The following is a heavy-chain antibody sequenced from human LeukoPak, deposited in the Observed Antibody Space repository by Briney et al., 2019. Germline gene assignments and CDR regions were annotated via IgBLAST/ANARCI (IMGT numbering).Heavy chain of an antibody. V-gene: IGHV1-18*01. D-gene: IGHD2-2*01. CDR1: GYTFTSYG. J-gene: IGHJ6*02. CDR3: ARDRYCSSTSCYFWSGYFYYYGMDV. Sequence: ASVKVSCKASGYTFTSYGISWVRQAPGQGLEWMGWISAYNGNTNYAQKLQGRVTMTTDTSTSTAYMELRSLRSDDTAVYYCARDRYCSSTSCYFWSGYFYYYGMDVWGQGTTVTVSS. CDR2: ISAYNGNT.